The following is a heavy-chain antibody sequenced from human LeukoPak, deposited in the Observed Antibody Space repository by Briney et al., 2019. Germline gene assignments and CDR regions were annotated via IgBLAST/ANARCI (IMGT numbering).Heavy chain of an antibody. CDR3: AKHYDILTGYSATVFDY. CDR2: ISGSGGST. CDR1: GFTFSSYA. V-gene: IGHV3-23*01. Sequence: PGGSLRLSCAASGFTFSSYAMSWVRQAPGKGLEWVSAISGSGGSTYYADSVKGRFTISRDNSKNTLYLQMNSLRAEDTAVYYCAKHYDILTGYSATVFDYWGQGTLVTVSS. D-gene: IGHD3-9*01. J-gene: IGHJ4*02.